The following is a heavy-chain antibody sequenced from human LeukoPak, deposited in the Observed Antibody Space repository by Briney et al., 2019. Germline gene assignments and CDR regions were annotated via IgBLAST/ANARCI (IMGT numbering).Heavy chain of an antibody. CDR3: GRQGASYAFDI. D-gene: IGHD1-26*01. CDR2: IHSDGSNT. V-gene: IGHV3-74*01. CDR1: GFTFSNYW. J-gene: IGHJ3*02. Sequence: GGSLRLYCAASGFTFSNYWMHWVRQAPGKGLVWVSRIHSDGSNTNYADSVKGRFTISRDNAKNTLYLQMNSLRAEDTAVYYCGRQGASYAFDIWGQGTTVTVSS.